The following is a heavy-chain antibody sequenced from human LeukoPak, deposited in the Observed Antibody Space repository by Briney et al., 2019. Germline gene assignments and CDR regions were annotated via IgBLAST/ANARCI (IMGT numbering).Heavy chain of an antibody. V-gene: IGHV3-33*06. CDR3: AKDLRGYCSSTSCYGGPVPVDY. CDR1: GFTFSSYG. Sequence: GRSLRLSCAASGFTFSSYGMHWVRQAPGKGLEWVAVIWYDGSNKYYADSVKGRFTISRDNSKNTLYLQMNSLRAEDTAVYYCAKDLRGYCSSTSCYGGPVPVDYWGQGTLVTVSS. J-gene: IGHJ4*02. CDR2: IWYDGSNK. D-gene: IGHD2-2*01.